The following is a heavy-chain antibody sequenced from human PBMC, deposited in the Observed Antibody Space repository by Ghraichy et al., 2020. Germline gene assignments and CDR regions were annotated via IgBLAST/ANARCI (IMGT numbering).Heavy chain of an antibody. CDR1: GGSLSPYY. V-gene: IGHV4-34*01. D-gene: IGHD2/OR15-2a*01. CDR2: IHHGGST. CDR3: ARHLSDTSTSFDH. Sequence: SETLSLTCAVYGGSLSPYYWSWIRQPPGEGLEWIGEIHHGGSTKYNPSLKSRVTISIDSSKNQFSLKLSSVTAADTALYYCARHLSDTSTSFDHWGHGTLVTVSS. J-gene: IGHJ4*01.